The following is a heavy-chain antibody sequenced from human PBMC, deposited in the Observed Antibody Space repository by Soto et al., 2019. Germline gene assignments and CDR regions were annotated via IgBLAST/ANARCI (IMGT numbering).Heavy chain of an antibody. CDR1: GYIIKNYW. Sequence: GESLKISCRASGYIIKNYWIGWVRQMPGQGLEWMGIIFPDDSDTRYSPSFQGHVTISVDKSISTAYVQWSSLKASDSAIYYCFRGGVTSRTFEGRVEVDGSTMIDFPNPLQPLPWG. D-gene: IGHD3-22*01. CDR2: IFPDDSDT. CDR3: FRGGVTSRTFEGRVEVDGSTMIDFPNPLQPLP. J-gene: IGHJ5*02. V-gene: IGHV5-51*01.